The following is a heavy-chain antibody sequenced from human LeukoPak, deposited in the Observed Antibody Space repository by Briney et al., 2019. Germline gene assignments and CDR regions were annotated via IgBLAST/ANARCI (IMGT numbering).Heavy chain of an antibody. CDR3: AKVDGYCSGGNCYPGGTWWLDP. CDR2: ISAGGST. Sequence: GGSLRLSCAASGFTFTSYAMSWVRQAPGKGLEWVSGISAGGSTFYSDAVKSRFTISRDNSKNTVDLQMNNLGAEDTAGYYCAKVDGYCSGGNCYPGGTWWLDPWGQGTLVTVSS. D-gene: IGHD2-15*01. V-gene: IGHV3-23*01. J-gene: IGHJ5*02. CDR1: GFTFTSYA.